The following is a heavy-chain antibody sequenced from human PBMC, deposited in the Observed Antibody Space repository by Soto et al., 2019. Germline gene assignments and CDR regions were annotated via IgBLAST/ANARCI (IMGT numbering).Heavy chain of an antibody. CDR3: VRELYTAMSD. J-gene: IGHJ4*02. CDR1: GFTFSGPY. CDR2: IKNKANNYDA. V-gene: IGHV3-72*01. Sequence: EVQLVESGGGLVQPGGSLRLSCAASGFTFSGPYMDWVRQATGKGLEWVGRIKNKANNYDAEYAESVKVRYTISRDDSKITLYLQMNSLKTEDTAVYYCVRELYTAMSDWGQGTLVTVSA. D-gene: IGHD5-18*01.